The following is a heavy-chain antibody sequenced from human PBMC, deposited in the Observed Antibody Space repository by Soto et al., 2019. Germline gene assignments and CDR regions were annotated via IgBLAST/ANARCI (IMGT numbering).Heavy chain of an antibody. CDR3: ARALNYHILTGPIYGFDP. J-gene: IGHJ5*02. V-gene: IGHV1-3*01. D-gene: IGHD3-9*01. CDR1: GYTFTSYA. CDR2: INAGNGNT. Sequence: GASVKVSCKASGYTFTSYAMHWVRQAPGQRLEWMGWINAGNGNTKYSQKFQGRVTITRDTSASTAYMELSSLRSEDTAVYYCARALNYHILTGPIYGFDPWGQGTLVTVSS.